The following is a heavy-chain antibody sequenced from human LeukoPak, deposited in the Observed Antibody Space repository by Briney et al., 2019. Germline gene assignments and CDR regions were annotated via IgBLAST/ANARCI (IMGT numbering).Heavy chain of an antibody. Sequence: GESLKISCKGSGYSFTSYWIGWVRQMPGKGLEWMGIIYPGDSDTRYSPSFQGQVTISADKSISTPYLQWSSLKASDTAMYYCARYHDYSNYWFDPWGQGTLVSVSS. CDR1: GYSFTSYW. CDR2: IYPGDSDT. CDR3: ARYHDYSNYWFDP. D-gene: IGHD4-11*01. V-gene: IGHV5-51*01. J-gene: IGHJ5*02.